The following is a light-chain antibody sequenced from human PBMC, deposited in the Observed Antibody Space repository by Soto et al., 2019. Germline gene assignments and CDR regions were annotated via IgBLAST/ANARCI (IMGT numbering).Light chain of an antibody. J-gene: IGKJ2*01. CDR2: WAS. Sequence: DIVMTQSPDSLAVSLGERATINCKSSQSVIHSSNNRSYLAWYQQKPRQPPELLLYWASARASGVPDRFSVSGSGTDFTLTINSLQAEDVAVYFCQQYYNNPRTFGQGTKVDI. CDR3: QQYYNNPRT. CDR1: QSVIHSSNNRSY. V-gene: IGKV4-1*01.